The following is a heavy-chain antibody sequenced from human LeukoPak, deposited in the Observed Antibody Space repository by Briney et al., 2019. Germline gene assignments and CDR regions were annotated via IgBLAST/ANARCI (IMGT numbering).Heavy chain of an antibody. CDR2: IYYNVAT. D-gene: IGHD5-24*01. Sequence: SETLSLTCTVSGGSISSSIYYWGWFRQPPGKGLEWIGSIYYNVATYYNSSLKSRVTISVDTSKNHLSLKLSSVTAANTAVYYCARVRDGYNRNWAYWGQGTLVTVSS. CDR1: GGSISSSIYY. V-gene: IGHV4-39*02. CDR3: ARVRDGYNRNWAY. J-gene: IGHJ4*02.